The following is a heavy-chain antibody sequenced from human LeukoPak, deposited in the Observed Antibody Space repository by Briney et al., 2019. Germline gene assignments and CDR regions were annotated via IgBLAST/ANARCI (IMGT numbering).Heavy chain of an antibody. J-gene: IGHJ6*02. Sequence: PSETLSLTCAVYGGSFSGYYWSWIRQPPGKGLEWIGEINHSGSTNYNPSLKSRVTISVDTSKNQFSLKLSSVTAADTAVYYCARMSVYGSGSYYYYYYGMDVWGQGTTVTVSS. V-gene: IGHV4-34*01. CDR3: ARMSVYGSGSYYYYYYGMDV. CDR2: INHSGST. CDR1: GGSFSGYY. D-gene: IGHD3-10*01.